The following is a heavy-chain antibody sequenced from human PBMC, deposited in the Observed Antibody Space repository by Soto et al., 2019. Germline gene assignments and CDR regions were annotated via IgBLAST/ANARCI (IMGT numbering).Heavy chain of an antibody. V-gene: IGHV4-31*03. CDR1: GGSISSGGYY. J-gene: IGHJ5*02. CDR3: ARDHAGSGSYSTRAFDP. D-gene: IGHD3-10*01. Sequence: PSETLSLTCTVSGGSISSGGYYWSWIRQHPGKGLEWIGYIYYSGSTYYNPSLKSRVTISVDTSKNQFSLKLSSVTAADTAVYYCARDHAGSGSYSTRAFDPWGQGTLVTVS. CDR2: IYYSGST.